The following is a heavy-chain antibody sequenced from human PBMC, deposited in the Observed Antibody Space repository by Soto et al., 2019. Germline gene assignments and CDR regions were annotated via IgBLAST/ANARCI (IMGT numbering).Heavy chain of an antibody. D-gene: IGHD6-19*01. Sequence: QITLKESGPTLVKPTQTLTLTCTFSGFSLSTGGVGVGWIRQPPGKALEWLALIYWDDDKRYSPSPKSRLTITKDTSKTQVVLTMNNMDPVDTATYYCAHRLYSSAWPWDSGVFDLWGQGTLVTVSS. CDR1: GFSLSTGGVG. CDR2: IYWDDDK. CDR3: AHRLYSSAWPWDSGVFDL. J-gene: IGHJ4*02. V-gene: IGHV2-5*02.